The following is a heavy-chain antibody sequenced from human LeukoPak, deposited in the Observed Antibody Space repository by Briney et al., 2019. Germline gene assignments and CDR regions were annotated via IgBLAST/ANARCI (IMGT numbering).Heavy chain of an antibody. CDR1: GVTVRNTY. V-gene: IGHV3-66*01. CDR2: IFSGVSN. D-gene: IGHD2-8*01. CDR3: ARGGATRYCTNGVCHYFDY. J-gene: IGHJ4*02. Sequence: GGSLRLSCAASGVTVRNTYMSSGRDAPGTGLEWGSVIFSGVSNDYADSVKGRLTIARDNSKNTLYLQMNSLRAEHTTVYYCARGGATRYCTNGVCHYFDYWGQGTLVTVSS.